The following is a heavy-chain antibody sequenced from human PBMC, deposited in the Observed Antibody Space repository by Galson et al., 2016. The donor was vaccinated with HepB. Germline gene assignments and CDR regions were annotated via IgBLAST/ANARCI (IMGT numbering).Heavy chain of an antibody. CDR1: GFTFSGYA. D-gene: IGHD3-16*01. CDR3: ARDGPNKLTWGSRYFYYGMDV. Sequence: SLRLSCAASGFTFSGYAMHWVRQAPGKGLEWVAVISYDGSNKYYADSVKGRFTISRDNSKNTLYLQMNSLRAEDTAVYYCARDGPNKLTWGSRYFYYGMDVWGQGTTVTVSS. CDR2: ISYDGSNK. V-gene: IGHV3-30*04. J-gene: IGHJ6*02.